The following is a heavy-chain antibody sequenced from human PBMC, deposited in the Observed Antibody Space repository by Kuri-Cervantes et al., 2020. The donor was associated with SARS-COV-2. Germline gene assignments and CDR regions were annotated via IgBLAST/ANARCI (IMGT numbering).Heavy chain of an antibody. J-gene: IGHJ4*02. D-gene: IGHD3-3*01. CDR1: GFTFSNAW. Sequence: GGSLRLSCAASGFTFSNAWMSWVRQAPGKGLEWVGRIKSKTDGGTTDYAAPVKGRFTISRDDSKSIAYLQMNSLKTEDTAVYYCTRYDFWSGYYLDYWGQGALVTVSS. V-gene: IGHV3-15*01. CDR3: TRYDFWSGYYLDY. CDR2: IKSKTDGGTT.